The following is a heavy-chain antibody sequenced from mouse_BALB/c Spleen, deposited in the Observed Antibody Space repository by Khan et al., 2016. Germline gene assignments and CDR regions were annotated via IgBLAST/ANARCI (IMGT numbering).Heavy chain of an antibody. J-gene: IGHJ2*01. D-gene: IGHD4-1*01. CDR1: GYTFSTYW. CDR2: ILPGSGSN. V-gene: IGHV1-9*01. CDR3: ARNWAVDC. Sequence: VQLQESGAELMKPGASVHISCRATGYTFSTYWLEWIKQRPGHGLEWLGQILPGSGSNHYNEKLKGKATFTADTSSNTAYMPRSRLTSEDSSVYYCARNWAVDCWDQGTTLTVSS.